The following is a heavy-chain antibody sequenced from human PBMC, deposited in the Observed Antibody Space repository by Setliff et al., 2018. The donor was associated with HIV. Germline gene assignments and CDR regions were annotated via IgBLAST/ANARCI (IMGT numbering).Heavy chain of an antibody. CDR2: IYHSGTT. V-gene: IGHV4-38-2*02. Sequence: PSETLSLTCAVSGYSISSGYYWGWIRQTPGKGLEWIGSIYHSGTTYYNPSLRSRVTISVDTSKNQFSLKLSSVTAADTAVYYCARDGPLEGSYRYYYYYMDVWGKGTMVTVSS. CDR1: GYSISSGYY. J-gene: IGHJ6*03. D-gene: IGHD3-10*01. CDR3: ARDGPLEGSYRYYYYYMDV.